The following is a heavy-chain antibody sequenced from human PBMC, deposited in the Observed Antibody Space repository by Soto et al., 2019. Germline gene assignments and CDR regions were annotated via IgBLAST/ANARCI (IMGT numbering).Heavy chain of an antibody. D-gene: IGHD2-15*01. J-gene: IGHJ3*02. CDR1: GYTFTAYY. Sequence: ASVKVSCKASGYTFTAYYMHWVRQAPGQGLEWMGWINPNSGGTNYAQKFQGRVTMTRDTSISTAYMELSRLGSDDTAVFYCARGYCSGGSCYGFHVFAIWGQGTMVTVSS. V-gene: IGHV1-2*02. CDR3: ARGYCSGGSCYGFHVFAI. CDR2: INPNSGGT.